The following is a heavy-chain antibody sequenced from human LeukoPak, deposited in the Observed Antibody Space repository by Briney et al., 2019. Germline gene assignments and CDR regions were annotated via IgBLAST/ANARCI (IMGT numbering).Heavy chain of an antibody. J-gene: IGHJ4*02. CDR3: ATDVDTANDY. V-gene: IGHV3-15*01. CDR2: IKSKTDGGTK. Sequence: GGSLRLSCAASGFTFSNAWMCWVRQAPGKGLEWVGRIKSKTDGGTKEYAAPVKGRISLSRDNSKNTLYLQMNSLKTEDTAVYYCATDVDTANDYCGQGTPVTVSS. CDR1: GFTFSNAW. D-gene: IGHD5-18*01.